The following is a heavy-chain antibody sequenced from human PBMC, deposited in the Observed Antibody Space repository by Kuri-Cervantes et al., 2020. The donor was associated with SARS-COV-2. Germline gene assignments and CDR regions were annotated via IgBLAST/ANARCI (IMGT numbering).Heavy chain of an antibody. D-gene: IGHD5-18*01. V-gene: IGHV1-3*02. CDR1: GYTLKYA. CDR3: ARVLVDTAMGAPPGDY. CDR2: SNAGHGDT. Sequence: ASVKVSCKSSGYTLKYALHWVRQAPGQRLEWMGWSNAGHGDTEFSQGLQDRVTITRDTSARIAYMELSSLRSEDTAVYYCARVLVDTAMGAPPGDYWGQGTLVTVSS. J-gene: IGHJ4*02.